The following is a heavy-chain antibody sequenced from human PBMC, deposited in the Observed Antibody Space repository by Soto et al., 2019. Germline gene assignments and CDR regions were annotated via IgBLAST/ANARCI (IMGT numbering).Heavy chain of an antibody. V-gene: IGHV1-2*04. CDR2: INPNSGGT. CDR3: AREGPRQQLVRDPFDT. D-gene: IGHD6-13*01. J-gene: IGHJ3*02. CDR1: GYTFTGYY. Sequence: QVQLVQSGAEVKKPGASVKVSCKASGYTFTGYYMHWVRQAPGQGLEWMGWINPNSGGTNYAQKFQGWATMPRDTSIRQAYMGLGRLGSDETAVYYGAREGPRQQLVRDPFDTWGQGTMVTVSS.